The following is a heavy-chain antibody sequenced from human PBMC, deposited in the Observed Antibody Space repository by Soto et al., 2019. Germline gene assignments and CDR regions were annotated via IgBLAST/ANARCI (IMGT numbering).Heavy chain of an antibody. Sequence: SETLSLTCTVSGGSISSYYWSWIRQPPGKGLEWIGYIYYSGSTNYNPSLKSRVTISVDTSKNQFSLKLSSVTAADTAVYYCARLLGKQRRWEQGYWFDPWGQGTLVTVSS. CDR1: GGSISSYY. J-gene: IGHJ5*02. CDR2: IYYSGST. CDR3: ARLLGKQRRWEQGYWFDP. V-gene: IGHV4-59*08. D-gene: IGHD6-25*01.